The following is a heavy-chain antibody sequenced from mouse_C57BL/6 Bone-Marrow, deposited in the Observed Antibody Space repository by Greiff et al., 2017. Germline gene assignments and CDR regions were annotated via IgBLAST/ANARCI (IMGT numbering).Heavy chain of an antibody. D-gene: IGHD4-1*01. Sequence: AGGGVDFSRYWMSWVRRAPGKGLEWIGEINPDSSTINYAPSLKDKFIISRDNAKNTLYLQMSKVRSEDTALYYCASNWDVGFAYWGQGTLVTVSA. V-gene: IGHV4-1*01. CDR2: INPDSSTI. CDR3: ASNWDVGFAY. J-gene: IGHJ3*01. CDR1: GVDFSRYW.